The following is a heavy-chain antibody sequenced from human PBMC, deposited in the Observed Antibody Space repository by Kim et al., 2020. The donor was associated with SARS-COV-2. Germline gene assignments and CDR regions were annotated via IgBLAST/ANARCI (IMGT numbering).Heavy chain of an antibody. Sequence: GGSLRHSCAASGFTFSSYSMNWVRQAPGKGLEWVSSISSSSSYIYYADSVKGRFTISRDNAKNSLYLQMNSLRAEDTAVYYCARAPSIAVWWFDPWGQGTLVTVSS. CDR2: ISSSSSYI. CDR3: ARAPSIAVWWFDP. D-gene: IGHD6-19*01. J-gene: IGHJ5*02. CDR1: GFTFSSYS. V-gene: IGHV3-21*01.